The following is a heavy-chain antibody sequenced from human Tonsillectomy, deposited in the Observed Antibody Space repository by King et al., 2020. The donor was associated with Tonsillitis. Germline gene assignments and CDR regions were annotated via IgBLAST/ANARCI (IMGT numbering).Heavy chain of an antibody. J-gene: IGHJ5*02. V-gene: IGHV3-30-3*01. CDR3: ARAFGEEHNWFDP. CDR2: ISYDGSNE. D-gene: IGHD3-10*01. Sequence: VQLVESGGGVVQPGRSLRLSCAASGFTFGSSAMHWVRQAPGKGLEWVAMISYDGSNEFNADSMKGRFTISRDNSKNTLYLQMNSLRGEDTAVYYCARAFGEEHNWFDPWGQGTLVTVSS. CDR1: GFTFGSSA.